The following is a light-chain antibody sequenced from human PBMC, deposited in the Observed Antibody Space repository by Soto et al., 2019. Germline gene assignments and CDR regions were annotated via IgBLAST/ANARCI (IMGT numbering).Light chain of an antibody. J-gene: IGKJ5*01. Sequence: IVLTQSPCTLSFSPGERATLSCRASQSVSSSYLAWYQQKPGQAPRLLIYGASSRATGIPDRFSGSGSGTDFTLTISRLEPEDFAVYYCQQYGSSATFGQGTRLEIK. V-gene: IGKV3-20*01. CDR1: QSVSSSY. CDR2: GAS. CDR3: QQYGSSAT.